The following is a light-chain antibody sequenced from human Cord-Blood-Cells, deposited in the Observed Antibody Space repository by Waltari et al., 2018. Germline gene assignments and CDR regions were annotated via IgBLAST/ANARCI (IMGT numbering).Light chain of an antibody. J-gene: IGKJ2*01. Sequence: EIVLTQSPGTLSLSPGERATLSCRASQSVSSSYVAWYQQKPGQAPRLLIYGASSRATGIPDRFSGSGSGTDFTLTISRLEPEDFAVYYCQQYGSSPPYTFGQGTKLESK. CDR1: QSVSSSY. CDR3: QQYGSSPPYT. CDR2: GAS. V-gene: IGKV3-20*01.